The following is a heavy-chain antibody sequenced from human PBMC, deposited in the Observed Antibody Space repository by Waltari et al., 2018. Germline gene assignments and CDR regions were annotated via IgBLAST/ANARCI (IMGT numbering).Heavy chain of an antibody. CDR2: IHKDGSEK. CDR1: GFTFTDYW. J-gene: IGHJ4*02. V-gene: IGHV3-7*01. CDR3: VRDHWGPDY. D-gene: IGHD7-27*01. Sequence: EVHLVESGGGLVQPGGSLRLSCAASGFTFTDYWVSWVRQAPGNGAEWVANIHKDGSEKNYVDYVKGRFTISRDNAKDSVYLQMNSLRADDTAMYYCVRDHWGPDYWGQGTLVTVSS.